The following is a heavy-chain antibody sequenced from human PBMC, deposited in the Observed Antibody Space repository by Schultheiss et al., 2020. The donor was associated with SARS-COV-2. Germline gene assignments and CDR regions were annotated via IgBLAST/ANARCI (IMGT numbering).Heavy chain of an antibody. V-gene: IGHV1-2*04. J-gene: IGHJ3*02. CDR3: ARDLRVGAHHDAFDI. CDR2: INPNSGVT. D-gene: IGHD1-26*01. Sequence: ASVKVSCKASGYTFTGYYMHWVRQAPGQGLEWMGWINPNSGVTNYAQKFQGWVTVTRDTSISTAYMEVSRLKSDDTAVYYCARDLRVGAHHDAFDIWGQGTMVTVSS. CDR1: GYTFTGYY.